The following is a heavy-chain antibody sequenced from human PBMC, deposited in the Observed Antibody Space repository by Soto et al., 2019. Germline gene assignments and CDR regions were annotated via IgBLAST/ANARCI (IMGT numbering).Heavy chain of an antibody. CDR2: IYYSGST. Sequence: SETLSLTCTVSGGYISSGGYYWSWIRQHPGKGLEWIGYIYYSGSTYYNPSLKSRVTISVDTSKNQFSLKLSSVTAADTAVYYCARDRRIFGVAYFDYWGQGTLVTVSS. CDR3: ARDRRIFGVAYFDY. D-gene: IGHD3-3*01. V-gene: IGHV4-31*03. J-gene: IGHJ4*02. CDR1: GGYISSGGYY.